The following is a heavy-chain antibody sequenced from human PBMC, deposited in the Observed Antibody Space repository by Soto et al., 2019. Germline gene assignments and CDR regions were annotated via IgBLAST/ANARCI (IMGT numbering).Heavy chain of an antibody. CDR2: ISWNSGSI. CDR1: GFTFDDYA. Sequence: GGSLRLSCAASGFTFDDYAMHWVRQAPGKGLEWVSGISWNSGSIGYADSVKGRFTISRDNAKNSLYLQMNSLRAEDTALYYCAKEIAAAGTLRYWRQGALVTASS. V-gene: IGHV3-9*01. D-gene: IGHD6-13*01. CDR3: AKEIAAAGTLRY. J-gene: IGHJ4*02.